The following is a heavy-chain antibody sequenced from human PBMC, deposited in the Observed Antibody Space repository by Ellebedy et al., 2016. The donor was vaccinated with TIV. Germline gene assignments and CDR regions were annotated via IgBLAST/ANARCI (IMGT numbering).Heavy chain of an antibody. Sequence: ASVKVSCKASGGTFNSHAISWVRQAPGQGLEWMGGITGMFRTVNYAQNFQGRVTITADELGSTAYMELSSLRSEDTAVYYCARHSGYYWYYFDYWGQGTLVTVSS. CDR3: ARHSGYYWYYFDY. D-gene: IGHD3-22*01. CDR1: GGTFNSHA. CDR2: ITGMFRTV. V-gene: IGHV1-69*13. J-gene: IGHJ4*02.